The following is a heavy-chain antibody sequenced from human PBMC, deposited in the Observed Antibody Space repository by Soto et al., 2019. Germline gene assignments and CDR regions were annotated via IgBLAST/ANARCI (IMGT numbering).Heavy chain of an antibody. V-gene: IGHV3-23*01. CDR3: AKFNDFWSGYSFGYYYYGMDV. D-gene: IGHD3-3*01. Sequence: GGSLRLSCAASGFTFSSYAMSWVRQAPGKWLEWVSAISGSGGSTYYADSVKGRFTISRDNSKNTLYLQMNSLRAEDTAVYYCAKFNDFWSGYSFGYYYYGMDVWGQGTTVTVSS. CDR2: ISGSGGST. J-gene: IGHJ6*02. CDR1: GFTFSSYA.